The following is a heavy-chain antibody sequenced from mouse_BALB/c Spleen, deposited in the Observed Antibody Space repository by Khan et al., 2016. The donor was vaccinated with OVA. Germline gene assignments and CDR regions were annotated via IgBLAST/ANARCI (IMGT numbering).Heavy chain of an antibody. CDR2: ISYSGVT. J-gene: IGHJ2*01. CDR1: GYSITSGYA. D-gene: IGHD1-1*01. CDR3: ARVNYYGYYFDY. V-gene: IGHV3-2*02. Sequence: VQLKESGPGLVKPSQSLSLTCTVTGYSITSGYAWNWIRQFPGNKLEWMGYISYSGVTSYTPSLKSRISINRDTSKNQFFLQLNSVTTEDTATYYCARVNYYGYYFDYWGQGTTLTVSS.